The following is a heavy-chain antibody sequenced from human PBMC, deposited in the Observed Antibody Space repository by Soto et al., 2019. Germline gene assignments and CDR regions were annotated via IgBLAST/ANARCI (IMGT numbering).Heavy chain of an antibody. Sequence: LRLSSASSGFTSSGYAMSWVRHAAGKGLEWVSAISGSGGSTYYADSVKGRFTISRDNSKNTLYLQMNSLRAEDTAVYYCAKARGAVAYYDSSGEDYWGQGTMFTVSS. CDR3: AKARGAVAYYDSSGEDY. D-gene: IGHD3-22*01. V-gene: IGHV3-23*01. CDR2: ISGSGGST. J-gene: IGHJ4*02. CDR1: GFTSSGYA.